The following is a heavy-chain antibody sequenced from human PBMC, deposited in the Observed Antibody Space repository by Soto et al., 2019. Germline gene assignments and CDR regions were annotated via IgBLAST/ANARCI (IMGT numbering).Heavy chain of an antibody. CDR3: AREERRINLVGGQSYYYYYMDA. V-gene: IGHV4-4*02. Sequence: SETLSLTCTFSNVSVNNNVWWAWVRQAPGEGPQWLGEIHQSGTTNYNPSLKSRVTMTLDKSKSQFFLQLTSVTAADTAVYYCAREERRINLVGGQSYYYYYMDAWGTGTKVTVS. CDR2: IHQSGTT. D-gene: IGHD3-10*01. CDR1: NVSVNNNVW. J-gene: IGHJ6*03.